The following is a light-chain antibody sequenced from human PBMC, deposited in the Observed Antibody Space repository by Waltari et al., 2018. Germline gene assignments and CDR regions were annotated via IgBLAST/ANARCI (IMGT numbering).Light chain of an antibody. J-gene: IGKJ2*01. V-gene: IGKV2-30*01. CDR2: KVS. CDR1: QSLVFSDRNIY. Sequence: DAVMTQSPLSLPVTLGQPASLPCRSRQSLVFSDRNIYLHWFQQRPGQPPRRLIYKVSNRDSGVPDRFSGSGSGTDFTLKISRVEAEDVGGVYYCMQATHWPYTFGQGTKLEIK. CDR3: MQATHWPYT.